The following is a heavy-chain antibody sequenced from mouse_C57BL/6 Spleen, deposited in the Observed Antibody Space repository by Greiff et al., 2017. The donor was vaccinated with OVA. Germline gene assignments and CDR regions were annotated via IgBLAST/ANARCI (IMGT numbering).Heavy chain of an antibody. CDR2: IYPSDSET. D-gene: IGHD5-1-1*01. Sequence: QVQLQQPGAELVRPGSSVKLSCKASVYPFTSYWLAWVTQRPGQGLEWIGNIYPSDSETHYNQKFKDTATLTVDKSSSTAYMQLSSLTSEDSAGYYCAHTHWYFDVWGTGTTVTVSS. CDR3: AHTHWYFDV. CDR1: VYPFTSYW. V-gene: IGHV1-61*01. J-gene: IGHJ1*03.